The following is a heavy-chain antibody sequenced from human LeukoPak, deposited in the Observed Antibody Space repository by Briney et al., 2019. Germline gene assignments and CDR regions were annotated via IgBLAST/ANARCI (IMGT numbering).Heavy chain of an antibody. V-gene: IGHV1-2*02. D-gene: IGHD3-10*01. Sequence: EASVKVSCKASGYTFTGYYMHWVRQAPGQGLEWMGWINPNSGGTNYAQKFQGRVTMTRDTSISTAYMELSSLRSDDTAVYYCARDRGGGSGTYYILYWGLGSLVTVSS. CDR2: INPNSGGT. J-gene: IGHJ4*02. CDR1: GYTFTGYY. CDR3: ARDRGGGSGTYYILY.